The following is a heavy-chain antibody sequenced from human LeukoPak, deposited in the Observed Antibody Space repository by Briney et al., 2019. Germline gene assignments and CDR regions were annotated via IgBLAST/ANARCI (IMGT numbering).Heavy chain of an antibody. J-gene: IGHJ4*02. D-gene: IGHD2-2*02. Sequence: SGGSLRLSCAASGFTFSSYGMHWVRQAPGKGLEWVAVISYDGSNKYYADSVKGRFTISRDNSKNTLYLQMNSLRAEDTAVYYCAKDGPPRGYCSSTSCYTRGAYFDYWGQGTLVTVSS. CDR2: ISYDGSNK. CDR3: AKDGPPRGYCSSTSCYTRGAYFDY. V-gene: IGHV3-30*18. CDR1: GFTFSSYG.